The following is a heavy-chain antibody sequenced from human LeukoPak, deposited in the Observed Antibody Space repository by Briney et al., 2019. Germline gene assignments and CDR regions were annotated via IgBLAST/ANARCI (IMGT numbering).Heavy chain of an antibody. Sequence: PSETLSLTCTVSGGSISSGGYYWSWIRQHPGKGLEWIGYIYYSGSTYYNPSLKSRVTISVDTSKNQFSLKLSSVTAADTAVYYCARDGGYSSSWSDYYYGMDVWGQGTTVTVSS. D-gene: IGHD6-13*01. CDR1: GGSISSGGYY. J-gene: IGHJ6*02. CDR2: IYYSGST. CDR3: ARDGGYSSSWSDYYYGMDV. V-gene: IGHV4-31*03.